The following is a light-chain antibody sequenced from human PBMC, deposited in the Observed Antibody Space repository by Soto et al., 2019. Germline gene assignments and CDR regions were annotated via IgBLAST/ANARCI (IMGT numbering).Light chain of an antibody. J-gene: IGLJ1*01. CDR3: SSLAGSNIREV. CDR2: DVT. CDR1: SGSIASNY. Sequence: NFMLTQPHSVSESPGKTVTISCTRSSGSIASNYVQWYQQRPGSAPTTVIYDVTKRPSGVPDRFSGSKSGNTASLTVSGLQAEDEADYYCSSLAGSNIREVFGTGTKLTVL. V-gene: IGLV6-57*04.